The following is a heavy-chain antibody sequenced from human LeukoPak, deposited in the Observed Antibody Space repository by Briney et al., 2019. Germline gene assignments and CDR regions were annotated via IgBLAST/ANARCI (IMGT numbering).Heavy chain of an antibody. V-gene: IGHV1-18*01. D-gene: IGHD3-10*01. CDR1: GYTFTSYG. J-gene: IGHJ6*04. Sequence: GASVKVSCKASGYTFTSYGISWVRQAPGQGLEWMGWISAYNGNTNYAQKLQGRVTMTTDTSTSTAYMELRSLRSDDTAVYYCARDCYYGSGSYCYYYGMDVWGKGTTVTVSS. CDR2: ISAYNGNT. CDR3: ARDCYYGSGSYCYYYGMDV.